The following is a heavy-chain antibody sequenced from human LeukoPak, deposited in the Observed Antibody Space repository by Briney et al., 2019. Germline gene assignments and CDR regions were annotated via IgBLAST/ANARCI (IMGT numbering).Heavy chain of an antibody. CDR3: ASTSRYCSSTTCYTFDY. Sequence: GGSLRLSCAASGFIFRSYWMSWVRQAPGKGLEWVANIKQDGSEKCYVDSVKGRFTISRDNAKSSLYLQMNSLRAEDTAVYYCASTSRYCSSTTCYTFDYWGQGALVTVSS. CDR2: IKQDGSEK. D-gene: IGHD2-2*01. J-gene: IGHJ4*02. CDR1: GFIFRSYW. V-gene: IGHV3-7*01.